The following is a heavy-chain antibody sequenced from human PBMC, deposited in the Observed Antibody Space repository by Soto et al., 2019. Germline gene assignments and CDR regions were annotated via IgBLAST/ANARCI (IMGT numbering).Heavy chain of an antibody. CDR2: IYSSGST. D-gene: IGHD6-19*01. Sequence: EVQLVESGGALVQPGGTLRLSCAASGFTVSDNYMTWVRQAPGKGLEWVSVIYSSGSTYSAASVKGGFTISRDTSKNTLYLQMNRLRAEDTSVYYCARGSLAGSRSVGYYFDYWGQGTLVTVSS. CDR3: ARGSLAGSRSVGYYFDY. CDR1: GFTVSDNY. V-gene: IGHV3-66*01. J-gene: IGHJ4*02.